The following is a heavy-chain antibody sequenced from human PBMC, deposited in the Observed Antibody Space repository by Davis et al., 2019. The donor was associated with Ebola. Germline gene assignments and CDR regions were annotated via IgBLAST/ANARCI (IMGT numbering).Heavy chain of an antibody. V-gene: IGHV5-51*01. CDR2: IYPGDSDT. J-gene: IGHJ3*02. D-gene: IGHD5-24*01. CDR3: ARPVEMATMNTFQI. CDR1: GGTFSSYA. Sequence: KVSCKASGGTFSSYAISWVRQMPGKGLEWMGIIYPGDSDTRYSPSFQGQVIISADKSISTAYLQWSRLKASDTAMYYCARPVEMATMNTFQIWGQGTMVTVSS.